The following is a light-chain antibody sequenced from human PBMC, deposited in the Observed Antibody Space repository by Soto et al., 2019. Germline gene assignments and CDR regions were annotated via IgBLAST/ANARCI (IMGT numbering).Light chain of an antibody. J-gene: IGLJ1*01. CDR1: SSDVGGYNY. V-gene: IGLV2-14*01. CDR2: DVS. Sequence: QSVLTQPASVSGSPGQSITISCTGTSSDVGGYNYVSWYQQHPGKAPKLMIYDVSNRPSGVSNRFSGSKSGNTASLTISGLQAVDEADYYCSSYTNSSSREVFGPGTKVTVL. CDR3: SSYTNSSSREV.